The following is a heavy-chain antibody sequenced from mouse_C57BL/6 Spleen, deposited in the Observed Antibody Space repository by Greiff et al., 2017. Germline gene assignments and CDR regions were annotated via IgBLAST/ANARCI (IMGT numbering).Heavy chain of an antibody. J-gene: IGHJ2*01. CDR3: ARSTGRVYYFDY. CDR2: IYPGDGVT. CDR1: GYAFSSSW. V-gene: IGHV1-82*01. Sequence: VQVVESGPELVKPGASVQISCKASGYAFSSSWMNWVKQRPGKGLEWIGRIYPGDGVTNYNGKFKGKATLTADKSSSTAYMQLSSLTSEYSAVYFCARSTGRVYYFDYWGHGTTLTVSS.